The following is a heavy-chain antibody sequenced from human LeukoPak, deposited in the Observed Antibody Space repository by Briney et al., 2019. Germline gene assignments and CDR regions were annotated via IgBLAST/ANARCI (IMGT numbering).Heavy chain of an antibody. J-gene: IGHJ6*04. V-gene: IGHV4-59*01. CDR3: ARDRRRVLRYFDWPGGMDV. CDR1: GGSISSYY. CDR2: IYYSGST. Sequence: KPSETLSLTCPVSGGSISSYYWSWIRQPPGKGLEWIGYIYYSGSTNYNPSLKSRVTISVDTSKNQFSLKLSSVTAADTAVYYCARDRRRVLRYFDWPGGMDVWGKGTTVTVSS. D-gene: IGHD3-9*01.